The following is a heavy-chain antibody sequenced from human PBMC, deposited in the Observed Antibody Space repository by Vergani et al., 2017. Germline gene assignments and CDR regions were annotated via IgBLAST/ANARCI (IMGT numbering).Heavy chain of an antibody. CDR2: IYSGGST. J-gene: IGHJ4*02. V-gene: IGHV3-66*01. Sequence: EVQLLESGGGLVQPGGSLRLSCAASGFTFSSYAMSWVRQAPGKGLEWVSVIYSGGSTYYADSVKGRFTISRDNSKNTLYLQMNSLRAEDTAVYYCARDPHPLYDSTGDYWGQGTLVTVSS. CDR1: GFTFSSYA. CDR3: ARDPHPLYDSTGDY. D-gene: IGHD2-8*02.